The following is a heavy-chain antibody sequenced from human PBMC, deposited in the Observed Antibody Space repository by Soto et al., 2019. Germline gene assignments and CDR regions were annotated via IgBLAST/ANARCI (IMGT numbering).Heavy chain of an antibody. Sequence: QVQLQESGPGLVKPSETLSLTCTVSGGSISGHYWSWIRQPPGKGLEWIGYIYYTGNTNYNPSLKSRVTISLDTPKNQFSLKLASVTAADTAVYYCARRYMLAASFVPWGQGTLVTVSS. CDR1: GGSISGHY. D-gene: IGHD6-19*01. CDR3: ARRYMLAASFVP. V-gene: IGHV4-59*08. J-gene: IGHJ5*02. CDR2: IYYTGNT.